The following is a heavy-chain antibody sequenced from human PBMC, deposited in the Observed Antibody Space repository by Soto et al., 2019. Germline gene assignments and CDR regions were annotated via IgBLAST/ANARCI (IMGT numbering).Heavy chain of an antibody. CDR1: GYTFTGYY. Sequence: ASVKVSCKTSGYTFTGYYIHWVRQAPGQGLEWMGWINPNSGGTDYAQKFRGRVTMTRDTSISTVYMELNRLRSDDTAVYYCARDQGVTSELFNYWGHGSLVTVSS. D-gene: IGHD3-10*01. V-gene: IGHV1-2*02. J-gene: IGHJ4*01. CDR3: ARDQGVTSELFNY. CDR2: INPNSGGT.